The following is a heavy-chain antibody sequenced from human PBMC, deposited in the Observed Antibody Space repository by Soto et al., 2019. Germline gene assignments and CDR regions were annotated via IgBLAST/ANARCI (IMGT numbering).Heavy chain of an antibody. D-gene: IGHD6-19*01. J-gene: IGHJ4*01. V-gene: IGHV1-3*05. CDR1: GYTFTSYA. CDR2: INAGNGNT. CDR3: ARERWLGVAY. Sequence: QVQLVQSGAEEKKPGASVKVSCKASGYTFTSYAMHWVRQAPGQRLEWMGWINAGNGNTKYSQKFQGRVTITRDTPGSTGHMGVRSLRSEDRAVYYCARERWLGVAYWGQGTLVTVSS.